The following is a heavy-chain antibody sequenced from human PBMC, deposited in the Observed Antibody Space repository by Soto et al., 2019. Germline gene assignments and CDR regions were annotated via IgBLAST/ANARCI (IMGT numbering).Heavy chain of an antibody. D-gene: IGHD3-22*01. J-gene: IGHJ4*02. V-gene: IGHV4-34*01. CDR2: INHSGST. CDR1: GGSFSGYY. CDR3: ARIYDSSGYYYGAEKLLFDY. Sequence: PSETLSLTCAVYGGSFSGYYWSWIRQPPGKGLEWIGEINHSGSTNYNPSLKSRVTISVDTSKNQFSLKLSSVTAADTAVYYCARIYDSSGYYYGAEKLLFDYWGQGTLVTVSS.